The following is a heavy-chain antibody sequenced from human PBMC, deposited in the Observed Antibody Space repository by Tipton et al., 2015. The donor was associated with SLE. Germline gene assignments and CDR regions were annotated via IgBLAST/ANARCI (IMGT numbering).Heavy chain of an antibody. D-gene: IGHD4-17*01. J-gene: IGHJ6*02. CDR2: IWYDGSNK. CDR1: GFTFSTYA. Sequence: SLRLSCAASGFTFSTYAMHWVRQAPGKGLEWVAVIWYDGSNKHYADSVKDRFTISRDNSKSPLYLQMNSLRAEDTAVYYCARALGDYGYFYGMDVWGQGTTVTVSS. CDR3: ARALGDYGYFYGMDV. V-gene: IGHV3-33*01.